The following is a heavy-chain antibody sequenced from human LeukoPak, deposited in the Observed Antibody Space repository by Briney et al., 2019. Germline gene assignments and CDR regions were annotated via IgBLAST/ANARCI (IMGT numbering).Heavy chain of an antibody. Sequence: GGSLRLSCAASGFTFSSYSMNWVRQAPGKGLEWVSSISSSSSYIYYGDSVKGRFTISRDNAKNSLYLHMNSLRAEDTAVYYCATETGYNYGFDHWGQGTLGTVSS. CDR1: GFTFSSYS. V-gene: IGHV3-21*01. D-gene: IGHD5-18*01. CDR2: ISSSSSYI. CDR3: ATETGYNYGFDH. J-gene: IGHJ5*02.